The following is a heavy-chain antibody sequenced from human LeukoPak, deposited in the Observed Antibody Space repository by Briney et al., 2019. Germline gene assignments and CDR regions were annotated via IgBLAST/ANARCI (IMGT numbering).Heavy chain of an antibody. CDR1: GYTFTSYY. J-gene: IGHJ3*02. V-gene: IGHV1-46*01. Sequence: GASVKVSCKASGYTFTSYYMHWVRQAPGQGLEWMGIINPSGGSTSYAQKFQGRVTMTRDTSTSTVYMELSSLRSEDTAVYYCAREARVVPAPLKRIDAFDIWGQGTMVTVSS. CDR2: INPSGGST. CDR3: AREARVVPAPLKRIDAFDI. D-gene: IGHD2-2*01.